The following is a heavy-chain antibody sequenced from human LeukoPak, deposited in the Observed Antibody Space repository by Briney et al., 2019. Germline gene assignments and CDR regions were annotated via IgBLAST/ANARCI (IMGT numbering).Heavy chain of an antibody. Sequence: GGSLRLSCTASGFTFSIYAMSWVRQAPGKGLEWVSAITGSGGHTYYAESVKGRFTISRDNSKNALYLQINSLRAEDTAVYYCAKDADIVVVPADPFDYWGQGTLVTVSS. J-gene: IGHJ4*02. CDR2: ITGSGGHT. D-gene: IGHD2-2*01. CDR3: AKDADIVVVPADPFDY. CDR1: GFTFSIYA. V-gene: IGHV3-23*01.